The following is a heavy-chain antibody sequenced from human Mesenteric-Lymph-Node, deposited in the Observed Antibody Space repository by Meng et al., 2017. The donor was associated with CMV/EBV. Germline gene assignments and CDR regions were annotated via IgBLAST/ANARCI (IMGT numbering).Heavy chain of an antibody. CDR2: IRYDGSNK. V-gene: IGHV3-30*02. CDR1: GLTFDDYG. Sequence: GESLKISCAAFGLTFDDYGMRWVRRVPGKGLEWVAFIRYDGSNKYYADSVKGRFTISRDNSKNTLYLQMNSLRAEDTAVYYCANLFPPGYDFWSGHRHRPKYGMDVWGQGTTVTVSS. CDR3: ANLFPPGYDFWSGHRHRPKYGMDV. D-gene: IGHD3-3*01. J-gene: IGHJ6*02.